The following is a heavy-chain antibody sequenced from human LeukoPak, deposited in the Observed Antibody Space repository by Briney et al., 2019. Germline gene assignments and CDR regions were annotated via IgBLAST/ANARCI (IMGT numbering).Heavy chain of an antibody. CDR2: INGDGSGT. CDR3: ARELVMVRGANWFDP. Sequence: GGSLRLSCAASGFTFSNHWMLWVRQALGEGLAWVSRINGDGSGTTYADSVEGRFTVSRDNAKNTLYLQMSGLRAEDTALYHCARELVMVRGANWFDPWGQGTLVTVSS. D-gene: IGHD3-10*01. V-gene: IGHV3-74*01. CDR1: GFTFSNHW. J-gene: IGHJ5*02.